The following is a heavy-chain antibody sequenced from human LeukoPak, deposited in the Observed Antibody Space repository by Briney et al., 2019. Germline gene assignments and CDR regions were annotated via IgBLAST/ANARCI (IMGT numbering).Heavy chain of an antibody. D-gene: IGHD1-26*01. Sequence: GESLQISCKASGSIVTNYWIGWVRPLPGKGLEWMGIIYPGDSDTRYSPSFQGQVTISADKSISTAYLQWSNLKASDTAMYYCARGSIMGATRNYLDYWGQGTLVTVSS. CDR1: GSIVTNYW. CDR3: ARGSIMGATRNYLDY. CDR2: IYPGDSDT. J-gene: IGHJ4*02. V-gene: IGHV5-51*01.